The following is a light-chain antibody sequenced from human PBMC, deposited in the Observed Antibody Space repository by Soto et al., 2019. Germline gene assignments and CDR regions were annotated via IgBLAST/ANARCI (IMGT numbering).Light chain of an antibody. Sequence: ALTQPASVSGSPGQSITISCTGTSSDVGGYNYVSWYQEHPGKAPKLMIYDVSNRPSGVSNRFSGSKSGNTASLTISGLQAEDEADYYCSSYTSDSTYVFGTGTKVTVL. CDR3: SSYTSDSTYV. V-gene: IGLV2-14*01. CDR1: SSDVGGYNY. CDR2: DVS. J-gene: IGLJ1*01.